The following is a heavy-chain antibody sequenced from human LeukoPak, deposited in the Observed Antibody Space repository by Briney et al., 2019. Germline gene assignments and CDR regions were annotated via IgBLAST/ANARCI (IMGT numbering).Heavy chain of an antibody. CDR3: ARVSRVTTNFDY. V-gene: IGHV3-48*03. CDR2: ISSGGTI. D-gene: IGHD1-1*01. J-gene: IGHJ4*02. Sequence: GGSLRLSCEASRFAFSSYEMNWVRQAPGKGLEWISYISSGGTIYYAESVKGRFTISRDNAKNSLYLQMKSLRPEDTAVYYCARVSRVTTNFDYWGQGTLVTVSS. CDR1: RFAFSSYE.